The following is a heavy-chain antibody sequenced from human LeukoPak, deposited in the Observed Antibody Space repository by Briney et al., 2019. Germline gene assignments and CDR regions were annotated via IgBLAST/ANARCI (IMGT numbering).Heavy chain of an antibody. V-gene: IGHV3-30-3*01. Sequence: SLRLSCAASGFTFSSYAMHWVRQAPGKGLEWVAVISYDGSNKYYADSVKGRFTISRDNSKNTLYLQMNSLRAEDTAVYYCARDEWNSNWFDPWGQGTLVTVSS. J-gene: IGHJ5*02. D-gene: IGHD3-3*01. CDR3: ARDEWNSNWFDP. CDR2: ISYDGSNK. CDR1: GFTFSSYA.